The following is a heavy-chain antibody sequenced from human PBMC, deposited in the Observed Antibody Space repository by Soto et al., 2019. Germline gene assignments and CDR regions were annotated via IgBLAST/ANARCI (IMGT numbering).Heavy chain of an antibody. D-gene: IGHD3-9*01. V-gene: IGHV3-33*01. J-gene: IGHJ4*02. Sequence: GGSLRLSCAASGFTFSSYGMHWVRQAPGKRLEWVAVIWYDGSNKYYADSVKGRFTISRDNSKNTLYLQMNSLRAEDTAVYYCARDPEGIPNIYFDYWGQGTLVTVSS. CDR1: GFTFSSYG. CDR3: ARDPEGIPNIYFDY. CDR2: IWYDGSNK.